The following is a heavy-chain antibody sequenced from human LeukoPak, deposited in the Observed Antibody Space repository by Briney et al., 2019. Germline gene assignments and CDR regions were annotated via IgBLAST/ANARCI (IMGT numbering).Heavy chain of an antibody. Sequence: PGGSLRLSCAASGFTFDDYGMSWIRQAPGKGLEWVSYISSSGSTIYYADSVKGRFTISRDNAKNSLYLQMNSLRAEDTAVYYCAREWCSGGSCYSDAAFDYWGQGTLVTVSS. CDR2: ISSSGSTI. CDR3: AREWCSGGSCYSDAAFDY. J-gene: IGHJ4*02. D-gene: IGHD2-15*01. V-gene: IGHV3-11*04. CDR1: GFTFDDYG.